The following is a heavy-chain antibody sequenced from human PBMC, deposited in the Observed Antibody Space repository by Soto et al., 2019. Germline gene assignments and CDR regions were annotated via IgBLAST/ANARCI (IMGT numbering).Heavy chain of an antibody. V-gene: IGHV4-59*01. D-gene: IGHD3-22*01. CDR2: IYYSGST. CDR3: ATERRSYDSSSYSPDAFLI. J-gene: IGHJ3*02. Sequence: SETLSLTCTVSGGSISSYYWSWIRQPPGKGLEWIGYIYYSGSTNYNPSLKSRVTISVDTSKNQFSLKLSSVTAADTAVYYCATERRSYDSSSYSPDAFLIWGQGTMVTVSS. CDR1: GGSISSYY.